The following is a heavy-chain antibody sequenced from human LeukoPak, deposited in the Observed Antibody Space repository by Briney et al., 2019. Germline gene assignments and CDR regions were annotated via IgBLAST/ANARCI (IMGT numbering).Heavy chain of an antibody. CDR2: INPSGGST. D-gene: IGHD5-18*01. J-gene: IGHJ4*02. V-gene: IGHV1-46*01. CDR1: GYTFTSYY. Sequence: ASVKVSCKASGYTFTSYYMHWVRQAPGQGLEWMGIINPSGGSTSYAQKFQGRVTMTRDMSTSTVYMELSSLRSEDTAVYYCARDRRGYSYGYGLDYWGQGTLVTVSS. CDR3: ARDRRGYSYGYGLDY.